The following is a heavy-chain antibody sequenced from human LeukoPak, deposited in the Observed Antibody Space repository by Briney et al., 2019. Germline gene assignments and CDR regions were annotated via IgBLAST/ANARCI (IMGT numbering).Heavy chain of an antibody. J-gene: IGHJ6*03. CDR1: GFTFSSYW. CDR2: INSDGRST. Sequence: PGGSLRLSCAASGFTFSSYWMHWVRQAPGKGLVGVSRINSDGRSTNYADSVKGRFTISRDNAKNTLYLQMNSLRAEDTAVYYCARVEWAPHYYYYYYMDVWGKGTTVTISS. V-gene: IGHV3-74*01. D-gene: IGHD1-26*01. CDR3: ARVEWAPHYYYYYYMDV.